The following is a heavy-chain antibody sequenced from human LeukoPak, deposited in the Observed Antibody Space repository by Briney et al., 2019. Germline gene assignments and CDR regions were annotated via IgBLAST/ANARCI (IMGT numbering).Heavy chain of an antibody. CDR2: ISYDGSNK. V-gene: IGHV3-30-3*01. CDR3: AKDLRYYGWQDYYFDY. D-gene: IGHD3-10*01. Sequence: GGSLRLSCAASGFTFSSYAMHWVRQAPGKGLEWVAVISYDGSNKYYADSVKGRFTISRDNSKNTLYLQMNSLRAEDTAVYYCAKDLRYYGWQDYYFDYWGQGTLVTVSS. CDR1: GFTFSSYA. J-gene: IGHJ4*02.